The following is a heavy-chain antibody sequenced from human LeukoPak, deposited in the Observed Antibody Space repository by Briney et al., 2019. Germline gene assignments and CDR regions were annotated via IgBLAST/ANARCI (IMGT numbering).Heavy chain of an antibody. CDR2: IYPGDSDT. V-gene: IGHV5-51*01. D-gene: IGHD3-10*01. CDR3: ARRGYYGSGVTPPAYYMDV. Sequence: GKPRRISGKGSGYSFTSYGMGWLGQMPGKGRGWMGIIYPGDSDTRYSPSFQGQVTISADKSISTAYLQWSSLKASDTAMYYCARRGYYGSGVTPPAYYMDVWGKGTTVTISS. J-gene: IGHJ6*03. CDR1: GYSFTSYG.